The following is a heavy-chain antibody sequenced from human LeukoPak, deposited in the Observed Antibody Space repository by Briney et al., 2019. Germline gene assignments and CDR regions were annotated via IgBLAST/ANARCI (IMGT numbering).Heavy chain of an antibody. CDR2: MNPNSGNT. J-gene: IGHJ4*02. CDR1: GYTFTSYG. V-gene: IGHV1-8*02. D-gene: IGHD6-19*01. Sequence: ASVKVSCKASGYTFTSYGINWVRQATGQGLEWMGWMNPNSGNTGYAQKFQGRVTMTRNTSISTAYMELSSLRSEDTAVYYCARGRRQQWLSTHHYFDYWGQGTLVTVSS. CDR3: ARGRRQQWLSTHHYFDY.